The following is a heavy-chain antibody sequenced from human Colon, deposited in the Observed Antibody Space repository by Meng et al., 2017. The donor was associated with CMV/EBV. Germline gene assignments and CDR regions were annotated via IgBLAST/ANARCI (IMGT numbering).Heavy chain of an antibody. CDR2: INQSGST. J-gene: IGHJ4*02. CDR1: GGSLSGYY. Sequence: QGQLKEWGSGLLKTSETLSLTCGVSGGSLSGYYWTWIRQSPGKGLEWIGEINQSGSTNYNPSLKSRVTVSVDTSKNQFSLRVTSVTAADSALYYCAREAGPFFGVIVYDSWGQGTLVTVSS. CDR3: AREAGPFFGVIVYDS. D-gene: IGHD3-3*01. V-gene: IGHV4-34*01.